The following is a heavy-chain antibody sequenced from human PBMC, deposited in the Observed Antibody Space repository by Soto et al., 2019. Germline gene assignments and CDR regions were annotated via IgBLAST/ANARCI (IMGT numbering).Heavy chain of an antibody. V-gene: IGHV3-33*01. CDR1: GFTFSSYG. Sequence: PGGSLRLSCAASGFTFSSYGMHWVRQAPGKGLEWVAVIYYDGSNKYYADSVKGRFTISRDNSKNTLYLQMNSLRAEDTAVYYCAREHSSSSFLLIPDPGIDPWGQGTLVTVSS. D-gene: IGHD6-6*01. J-gene: IGHJ5*02. CDR3: AREHSSSSFLLIPDPGIDP. CDR2: IYYDGSNK.